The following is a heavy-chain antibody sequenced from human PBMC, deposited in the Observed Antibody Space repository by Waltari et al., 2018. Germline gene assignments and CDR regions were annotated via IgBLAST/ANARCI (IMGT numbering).Heavy chain of an antibody. CDR2: IYYSGST. J-gene: IGHJ6*02. CDR3: RGFRETNYYYYGMDV. Sequence: QLQLQESGPGLVKPSETLSLTCTVSGGSISSSSYYWGWIRQPPGKGLEWIWGIYYSGSTYYTPSLKSRVTLSVDTSKNQFSLKLSSVTAADTAVYYCRGFRETNYYYYGMDVWGQGTTVTVSS. D-gene: IGHD3-10*01. V-gene: IGHV4-39*07. CDR1: GGSISSSSYY.